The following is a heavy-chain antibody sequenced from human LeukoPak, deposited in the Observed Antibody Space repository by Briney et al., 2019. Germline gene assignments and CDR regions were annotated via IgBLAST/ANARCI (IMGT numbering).Heavy chain of an antibody. CDR3: AKDFRYCSHGDCNILRGIDY. CDR2: ISVSGGNT. Sequence: GGSLRLSCAASGFTFRNYAMSWVRQVPGKGLEWVSVISVSGGNTYYADSVRGRFTISRDNSKNTLYLEMNSLRAADTAIYYCAKDFRYCSHGDCNILRGIDYWGQGTLVTVSS. V-gene: IGHV3-23*01. D-gene: IGHD2-8*01. J-gene: IGHJ4*02. CDR1: GFTFRNYA.